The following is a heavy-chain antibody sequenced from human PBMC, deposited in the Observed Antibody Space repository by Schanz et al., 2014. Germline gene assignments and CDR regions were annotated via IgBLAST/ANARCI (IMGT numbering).Heavy chain of an antibody. CDR3: ARPALWFGDNCFDP. Sequence: QVQLVESGGGVVQPGRSLRLSCAASGFTFSSYALHWVRQAPGKGLEWVAFVPFDGSQKFYADSVKGRFTISRDNAKNSLYLQMNSLRAEDTAVYYCARPALWFGDNCFDPWGQGTLVTVSS. CDR2: VPFDGSQK. V-gene: IGHV3-30*04. D-gene: IGHD3-10*01. CDR1: GFTFSSYA. J-gene: IGHJ5*02.